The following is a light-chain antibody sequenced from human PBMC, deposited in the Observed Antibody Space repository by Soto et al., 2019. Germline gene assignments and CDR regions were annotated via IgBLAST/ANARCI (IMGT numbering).Light chain of an antibody. Sequence: QSALTRPASVSGSPAQSVTISCPGTRDDVGGYNYVSWYRHHPGKAPQLMIYEVSKRPSGVPNRLSGSKSDNTASLTISGLQAEDEADYYCSSYTSSSTLVFGTGTKVTVL. CDR2: EVS. J-gene: IGLJ1*01. CDR3: SSYTSSSTLV. V-gene: IGLV2-14*01. CDR1: RDDVGGYNY.